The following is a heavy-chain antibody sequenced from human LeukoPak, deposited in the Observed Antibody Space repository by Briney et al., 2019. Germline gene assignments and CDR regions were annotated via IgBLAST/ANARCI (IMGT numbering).Heavy chain of an antibody. V-gene: IGHV3-23*01. J-gene: IGHJ4*02. CDR1: GFTFSSYG. Sequence: GGSLRLSCAASGFTFSSYGMHWVPPAPGQGLEWGSAISGSGGSTYYADSVKGRFTISRDNSKNTLYLQMNSLRAEDTAVYYCAKEWSGWSTREPDYWGQGTLVTVSS. CDR3: AKEWSGWSTREPDY. D-gene: IGHD6-19*01. CDR2: ISGSGGST.